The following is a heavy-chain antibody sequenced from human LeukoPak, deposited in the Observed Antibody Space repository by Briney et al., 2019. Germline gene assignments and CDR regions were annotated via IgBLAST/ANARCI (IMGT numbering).Heavy chain of an antibody. Sequence: GASVKVSCKASGGTFSDYSISWVRQAPGQGLEWMGWINPNSGGTNYAQKFQGRVTMTRDTSISTAYMELSRLRSDDTAVYYCASAHGDYSVYYYGMDVWGQGTTVTVSS. CDR2: INPNSGGT. CDR1: GGTFSDYS. D-gene: IGHD4-17*01. V-gene: IGHV1-2*02. CDR3: ASAHGDYSVYYYGMDV. J-gene: IGHJ6*02.